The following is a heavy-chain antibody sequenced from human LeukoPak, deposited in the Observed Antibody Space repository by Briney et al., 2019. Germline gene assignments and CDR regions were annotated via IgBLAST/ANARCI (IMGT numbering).Heavy chain of an antibody. Sequence: ASVKVSCKASGYTFTGYYMHWVRQAPGQGLEWMGWINPNSGGTNYAQKFQGRVTMTRDTSISTAYMELSRLRSDDTVVYYYARATRETYYYDSSGYYSYEDDAFDIWGQGTMVTVSS. CDR1: GYTFTGYY. V-gene: IGHV1-2*02. CDR3: ARATRETYYYDSSGYYSYEDDAFDI. CDR2: INPNSGGT. D-gene: IGHD3-22*01. J-gene: IGHJ3*02.